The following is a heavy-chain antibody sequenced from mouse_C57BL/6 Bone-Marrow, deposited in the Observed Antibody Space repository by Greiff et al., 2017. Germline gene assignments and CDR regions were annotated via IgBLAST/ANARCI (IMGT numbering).Heavy chain of an antibody. CDR2: INPGSGGT. CDR3: ARGDYSNYENYAMDY. V-gene: IGHV1-54*01. CDR1: GYAFTNYL. J-gene: IGHJ4*01. D-gene: IGHD2-5*01. Sequence: QVQLQQSGAELVRPGTSVKVSCKASGYAFTNYLIEWVKQRPGQGLEWIGVINPGSGGTNYNEKFKGKATLTADKSSSTAYMQLSSLTSEDSAVYFCARGDYSNYENYAMDYWGQGTSVTVSS.